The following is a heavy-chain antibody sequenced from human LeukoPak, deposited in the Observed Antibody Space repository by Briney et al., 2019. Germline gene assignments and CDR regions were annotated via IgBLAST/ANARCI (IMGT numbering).Heavy chain of an antibody. CDR3: ARVYYGSGSPRHFDY. J-gene: IGHJ4*02. Sequence: GGSLRLSCAASGFTFSGYSMNWVRQAPGKGLEWVSSISDSGTFIYYAGSVKGRFTISRDNARNSLYLQMSSLRAEDTAVYYCARVYYGSGSPRHFDYWGQGTLVTVSS. CDR1: GFTFSGYS. CDR2: ISDSGTFI. V-gene: IGHV3-21*04. D-gene: IGHD3-10*01.